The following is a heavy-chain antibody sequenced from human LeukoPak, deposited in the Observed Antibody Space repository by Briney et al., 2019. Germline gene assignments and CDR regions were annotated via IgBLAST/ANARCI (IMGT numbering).Heavy chain of an antibody. V-gene: IGHV3-7*01. D-gene: IGHD3-3*01. CDR3: ARDLRLREWLSSHDAFDI. CDR2: IKQDGSEK. Sequence: GGSLRLSCAASGFTFSSYWMSWVGQAPGKGLEWVANIKQDGSEKYYVDSVKGRFTISRDNAKNSLYLQMNSLRAEDTAVYYCARDLRLREWLSSHDAFDIWGQGTMVTVSS. CDR1: GFTFSSYW. J-gene: IGHJ3*02.